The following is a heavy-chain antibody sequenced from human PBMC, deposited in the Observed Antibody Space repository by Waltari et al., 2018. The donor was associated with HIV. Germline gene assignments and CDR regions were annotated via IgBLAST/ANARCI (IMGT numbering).Heavy chain of an antibody. V-gene: IGHV3-7*01. Sequence: EVQLVESGGGLVQPGGSLRLSCAASGFTFSSYWMSWVRQAPGKGLEWVANIKQEGSEKYYVDSVKCRFTISRDNAKNSVYLQMNSLRAEDTAVYYCARPIGRGQDYWGQGTLVTVSS. CDR3: ARPIGRGQDY. CDR1: GFTFSSYW. J-gene: IGHJ4*02. CDR2: IKQEGSEK.